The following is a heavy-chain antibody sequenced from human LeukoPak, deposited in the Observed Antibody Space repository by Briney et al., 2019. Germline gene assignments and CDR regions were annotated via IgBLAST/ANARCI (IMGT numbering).Heavy chain of an antibody. CDR2: IKQDGSEK. V-gene: IGHV3-7*05. CDR3: ARYLHGSRGTYFDY. D-gene: IGHD3-10*01. J-gene: IGHJ4*02. CDR1: GFTFSNYW. Sequence: GGSLSLSCAASGFTFSNYWMSWVRQAPGKGLEWVANIKQDGSEKYYVDSVKGRFTVSRDNAKNSLYLQMNSLRAEDTAVYYCARYLHGSRGTYFDYWGQGTLVTVSS.